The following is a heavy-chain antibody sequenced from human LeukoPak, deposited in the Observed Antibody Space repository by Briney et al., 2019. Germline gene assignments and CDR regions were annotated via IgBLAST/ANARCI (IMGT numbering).Heavy chain of an antibody. J-gene: IGHJ4*02. CDR3: ARNRLGYYGSGSYSYYFDY. V-gene: IGHV3-66*01. Sequence: PGGSLRLSCAASGFTVSSNYMSWVRQAPGKGLEWVSVIYSGGSTYYADSVKGRFTISRDNSKNTLYLQMNSLRAEDMAVYYCARNRLGYYGSGSYSYYFDYWGQGTLVTVSS. CDR1: GFTVSSNY. D-gene: IGHD3-10*01. CDR2: IYSGGST.